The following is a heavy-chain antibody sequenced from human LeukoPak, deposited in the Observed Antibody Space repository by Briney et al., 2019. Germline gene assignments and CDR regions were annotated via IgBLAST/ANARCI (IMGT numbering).Heavy chain of an antibody. CDR1: GYSFTSYW. CDR3: ARLIVDTAMVIPPDY. Sequence: GESLKISCKGSGYSFTSYWIGWVRQMPGKGLEWMGIIYPGGSDTRYSPSFQGQVTISADKSISTAYLQWSSLKASDTAMYYCARLIVDTAMVIPPDYWGQGTLVTVSS. CDR2: IYPGGSDT. V-gene: IGHV5-51*01. J-gene: IGHJ4*02. D-gene: IGHD5-18*01.